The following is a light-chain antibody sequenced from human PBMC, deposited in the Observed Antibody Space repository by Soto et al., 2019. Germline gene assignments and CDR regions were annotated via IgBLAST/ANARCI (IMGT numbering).Light chain of an antibody. CDR2: GAS. Sequence: EIVMTQSPATLSVSPGERATLSCRARQSVSSNLGWYQQKPGQSPRLLMYGASTRATGIPARFTGSGSGTEFTLTISSLQSEDFAVYYCQQYNSWPYTFGQGTKLGIK. J-gene: IGKJ2*01. CDR3: QQYNSWPYT. V-gene: IGKV3-15*01. CDR1: QSVSSN.